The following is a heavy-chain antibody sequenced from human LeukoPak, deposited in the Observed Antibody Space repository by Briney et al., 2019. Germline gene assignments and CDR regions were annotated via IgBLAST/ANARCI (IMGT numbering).Heavy chain of an antibody. V-gene: IGHV3-23*01. CDR3: AKDAPTVLILFDY. D-gene: IGHD4-23*01. J-gene: IGHJ4*02. Sequence: GGSLRLSCAASGFTFRNYAMSWVRRAPGKGLEWVSAISGSGGSTYYADSVKGRFTISRDNSKNTLYLQMNSLRGEDTAVYYCAKDAPTVLILFDYWGQGTLVTVSP. CDR1: GFTFRNYA. CDR2: ISGSGGST.